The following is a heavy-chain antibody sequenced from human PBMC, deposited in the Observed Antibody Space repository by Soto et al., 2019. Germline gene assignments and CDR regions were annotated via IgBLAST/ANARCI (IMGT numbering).Heavy chain of an antibody. CDR2: IYYSGST. J-gene: IGHJ4*02. CDR1: GGSISSYY. V-gene: IGHV4-59*01. CDR3: AREQRLLWFGEPRASFDY. D-gene: IGHD3-10*01. Sequence: SETLSLTCTVSGGSISSYYWSWIRQPPGKGLEWIGYIYYSGSTNYNPSLKSRVTISVDTSKNQFSLKLSSVTAADTAVYYCAREQRLLWFGEPRASFDYWGQGTLVTSPQ.